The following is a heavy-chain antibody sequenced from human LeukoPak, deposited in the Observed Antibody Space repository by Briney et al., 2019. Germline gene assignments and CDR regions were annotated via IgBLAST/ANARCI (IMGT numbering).Heavy chain of an antibody. J-gene: IGHJ4*02. D-gene: IGHD1-26*01. V-gene: IGHV3-21*04. Sequence: GGSLRLSCAASRFTFSSYSMNWVRQAPGKGLEWVSSISSSSSYIYYADSVKGRFTISRNNAKNSLYLQMNSLRAEDTALYYCAKDGGSYFRVGYYFDYWGQGTLVTVSS. CDR3: AKDGGSYFRVGYYFDY. CDR1: RFTFSSYS. CDR2: ISSSSSYI.